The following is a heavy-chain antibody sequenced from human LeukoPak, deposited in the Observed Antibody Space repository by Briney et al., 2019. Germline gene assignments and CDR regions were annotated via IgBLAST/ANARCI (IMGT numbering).Heavy chain of an antibody. CDR3: ARGDYYDSSEPYFDY. J-gene: IGHJ4*02. D-gene: IGHD3-22*01. V-gene: IGHV4-4*07. CDR2: IYTSGST. CDR1: GGSISSYY. Sequence: PSETLSLTCTVSGGSISSYYWSWIRQPAGKGLEWIGRIYTSGSTNYNPSLKSRVTMSVDTSKNQFSLKLSSVTAADTAVYYCARGDYYDSSEPYFDYWGQGTLVTVSS.